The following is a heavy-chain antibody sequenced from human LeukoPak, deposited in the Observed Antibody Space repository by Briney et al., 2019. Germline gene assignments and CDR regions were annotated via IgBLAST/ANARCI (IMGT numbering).Heavy chain of an antibody. Sequence: SETLSLTCTVSGGSISSSSYYWGWIRQPPGKGLEWIGSIYYSGSTYYNPSLKSRVTISVDTSKNQFSLKLSSVTAADTAVYYCARGGGTMVRGVKMDVWGKGTTVTVSS. CDR2: IYYSGST. CDR3: ARGGGTMVRGVKMDV. CDR1: GGSISSSSYY. J-gene: IGHJ6*04. V-gene: IGHV4-39*07. D-gene: IGHD3-10*01.